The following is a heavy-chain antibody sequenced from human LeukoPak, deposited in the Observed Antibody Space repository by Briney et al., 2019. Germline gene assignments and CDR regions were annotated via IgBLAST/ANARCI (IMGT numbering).Heavy chain of an antibody. J-gene: IGHJ4*01. CDR3: AKGIYSSGWSYFDY. V-gene: IGHV3-23*01. D-gene: IGHD6-19*01. CDR2: LSGSGITT. Sequence: PGGSLRLSCAASGFTFSNSAMSWVRQAPGKGREWVSTLSGSGITTYYADSVKGRFTISRDNCKNTLYLQMNSLRAEDTAVYYCAKGIYSSGWSYFDYWGHGTLVTVSS. CDR1: GFTFSNSA.